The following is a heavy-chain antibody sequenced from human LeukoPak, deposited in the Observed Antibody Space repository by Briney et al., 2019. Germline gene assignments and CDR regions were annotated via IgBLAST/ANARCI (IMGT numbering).Heavy chain of an antibody. CDR3: ARGITAGGARPLDY. CDR2: ISSSSQYV. Sequence: GGSLRLSCVASGFTVSSKYMSWVRQAPGKGLEWVSFISSSSQYVHYADSVKGRFTISRDNAKNSLYLQLNSLRAEDTAVYYCARGITAGGARPLDYWGQGALVTVSS. D-gene: IGHD6-13*01. J-gene: IGHJ4*02. V-gene: IGHV3-21*05. CDR1: GFTVSSKY.